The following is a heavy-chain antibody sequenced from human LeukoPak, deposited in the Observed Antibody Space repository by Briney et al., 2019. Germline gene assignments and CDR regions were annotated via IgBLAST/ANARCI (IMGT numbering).Heavy chain of an antibody. CDR2: IKSKTDGGTT. V-gene: IGHV3-15*01. CDR3: TTDVSGYPDY. D-gene: IGHD3-22*01. CDR1: GFTFSNAW. J-gene: IGHJ4*02. Sequence: GGSLRLSCAASGFTFSNAWMSWVRHAHGRGLWWVGRIKSKTDGGTTDYAAPVKGRFTISRDDSKNTLYLQMNSLKTEDTAVYYCTTDVSGYPDYWGQGTLVTVSS.